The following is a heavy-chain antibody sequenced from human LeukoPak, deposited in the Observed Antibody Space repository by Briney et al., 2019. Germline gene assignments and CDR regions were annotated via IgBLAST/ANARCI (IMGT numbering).Heavy chain of an antibody. CDR2: IDPSDSYT. CDR3: ARRYDSGSTIDQ. D-gene: IGHD3-10*01. J-gene: IGHJ4*02. V-gene: IGHV5-10-1*01. Sequence: GESLQISCKDSGNSFTNYWISWVRQMPGKGLEWMGRIDPSDSYTNYSPSFQGHVTISVDKSISTAYLQWSSLKASDTAMYYCARRYDSGSTIDQWGQGTLVTVSS. CDR1: GNSFTNYW.